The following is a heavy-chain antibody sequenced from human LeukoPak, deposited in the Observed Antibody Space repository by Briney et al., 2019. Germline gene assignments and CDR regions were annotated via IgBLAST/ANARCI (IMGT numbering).Heavy chain of an antibody. J-gene: IGHJ4*02. CDR1: GGSISSYY. CDR3: ARHPATIGREIDY. CDR2: IYYSGST. D-gene: IGHD1-26*01. V-gene: IGHV4-59*08. Sequence: SETLSLTCTVSGGSISSYYWSWIRQPPGKGLEWIGYIYYSGSTNYNPSLKSRVTISVDTSKNQFSLKLSSVTAADTAVYYCARHPATIGREIDYWGQGTLVTVSS.